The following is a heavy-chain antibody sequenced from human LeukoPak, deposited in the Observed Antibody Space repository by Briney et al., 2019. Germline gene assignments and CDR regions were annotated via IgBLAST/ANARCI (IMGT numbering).Heavy chain of an antibody. CDR1: GGSISSGSYY. D-gene: IGHD3-10*01. CDR2: IYTSGST. CDR3: ARLGYYGSGSFPP. Sequence: PSETLSLTCTVSGGSISSGSYYWSWIRQPAGKGLEWIGRIYTSGSTNYNPSLKSRVTISVDTSKNQFSLKLSSVTAADTAVYYCARLGYYGSGSFPPWGQGTLVTVSS. J-gene: IGHJ5*02. V-gene: IGHV4-61*02.